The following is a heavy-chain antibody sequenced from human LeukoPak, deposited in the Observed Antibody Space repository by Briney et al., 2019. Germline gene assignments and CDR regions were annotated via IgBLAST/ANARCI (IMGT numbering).Heavy chain of an antibody. CDR2: INHSGST. V-gene: IGHV4-39*07. D-gene: IGHD1-1*01. CDR1: GGSISSSSYY. CDR3: ARGPNDTETGY. J-gene: IGHJ4*02. Sequence: SETLSLTCTVSGGSISSSSYYWGWIRQPPGKGLEWIGEINHSGSTNYNPSLKSRVTISVDTSKNQFSLKLSSVTAADTAVYYCARGPNDTETGYWGQGTLVTVSS.